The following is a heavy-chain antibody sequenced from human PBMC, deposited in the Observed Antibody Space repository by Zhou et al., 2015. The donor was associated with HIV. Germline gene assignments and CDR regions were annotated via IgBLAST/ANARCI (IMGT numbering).Heavy chain of an antibody. D-gene: IGHD3-22*01. CDR2: MNPNSGNT. CDR3: ARGFRGSPFSSGSLYFDS. CDR1: GYTFTNYD. Sequence: QVHLVQSGAEVKKPGASVKVSCKASGYTFTNYDINWVRQATGQGLEWMGWMNPNSGNTGYAQKFQGRVTMTRNTSISTAYMELSSLRSEDTAVYYCARGFRGSPFSSGSLYFDSWGQGTLVTVSS. V-gene: IGHV1-8*01. J-gene: IGHJ4*02.